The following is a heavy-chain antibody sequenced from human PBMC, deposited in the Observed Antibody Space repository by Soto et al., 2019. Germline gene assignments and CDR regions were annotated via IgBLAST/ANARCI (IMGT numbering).Heavy chain of an antibody. D-gene: IGHD6-19*01. J-gene: IGHJ6*02. CDR3: ARASVAGTDYYYYGMDV. CDR1: GGTFSSYA. V-gene: IGHV1-69*13. CDR2: IIPIFGTA. Sequence: EASVKVSCKASGGTFSSYAISWVRQAPGQGLEWMGGIIPIFGTANYAQKFQGRVTITADESTSTAYMELSSLRSEDTAVYYCARASVAGTDYYYYGMDVWGQGTTVTVSS.